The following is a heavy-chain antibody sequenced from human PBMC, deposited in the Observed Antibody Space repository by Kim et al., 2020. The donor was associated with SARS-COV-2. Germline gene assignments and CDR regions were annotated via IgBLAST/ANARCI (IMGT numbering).Heavy chain of an antibody. CDR3: AREPTQLRGVAAAGTDY. Sequence: GGSLRLSCAASGFTFSSYGMHWVRQAPGKGLEWVAVISYDGSNTYYADSVKGRFTISRDNSKNTLYLQMNSLREDTAVYYCAREPTQLRGVAAAGTDYWGQGTLGTVSS. CDR2: ISYDGSNT. J-gene: IGHJ4*02. CDR1: GFTFSSYG. V-gene: IGHV3-33*05. D-gene: IGHD6-13*01.